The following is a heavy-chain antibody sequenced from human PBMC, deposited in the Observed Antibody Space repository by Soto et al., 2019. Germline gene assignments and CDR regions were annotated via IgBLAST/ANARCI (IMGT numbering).Heavy chain of an antibody. J-gene: IGHJ3*02. V-gene: IGHV3-11*01. Sequence: QVQVVESGGGLVKPGGSLRLSCAGSGFTFSDYYMSWIRQIPGKGLEWISYISGGNTIYYIDSVKGRVTHSRDSAKNSLYLQMDSLRAEDTAVYYCVRGHSGLDIWGQGTMVTVSS. D-gene: IGHD5-12*01. CDR3: VRGHSGLDI. CDR2: ISGGNTI. CDR1: GFTFSDYY.